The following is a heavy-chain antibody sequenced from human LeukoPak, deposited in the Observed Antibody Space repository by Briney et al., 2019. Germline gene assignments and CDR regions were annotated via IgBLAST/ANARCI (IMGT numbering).Heavy chain of an antibody. J-gene: IGHJ4*02. CDR1: GYTFTSYA. CDR2: INTDNGNT. Sequence: ASVKVSCKASGYTFTSYAMNWVRQAPGQRLEWMGWINTDNGNTKYSQKFQGRVTITRDTSASTAYMELSSPRSEDTAVYYCALRPGIAVAGFDYWGQGTLVTVSS. CDR3: ALRPGIAVAGFDY. V-gene: IGHV1-3*04. D-gene: IGHD6-19*01.